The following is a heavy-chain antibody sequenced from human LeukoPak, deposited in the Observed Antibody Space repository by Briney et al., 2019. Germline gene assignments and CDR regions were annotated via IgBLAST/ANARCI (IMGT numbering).Heavy chain of an antibody. CDR2: ISGSGGST. Sequence: PGGSLRLSCAASGFTFSSYAMSWVRQAPGKGLEGVSAISGSGGSTYYADSVKGRFTISRDNSKNTLYLQMNSLRAEGTAVYYCAKDPNSGYDWGQYYFDYWGQGTLVTVSS. D-gene: IGHD5-12*01. V-gene: IGHV3-23*01. J-gene: IGHJ4*02. CDR1: GFTFSSYA. CDR3: AKDPNSGYDWGQYYFDY.